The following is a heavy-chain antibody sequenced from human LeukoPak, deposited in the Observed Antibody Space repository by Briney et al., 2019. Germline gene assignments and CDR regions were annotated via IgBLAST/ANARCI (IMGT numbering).Heavy chain of an antibody. CDR2: ISGSSSYT. D-gene: IGHD2-15*01. CDR1: GFSFSDYY. Sequence: GGSLRLSCAVSGFSFSDYYMNWIRQAPGKGLEWVSHISGSSSYTNYADSLKGRFTISRDNAKNSLYLQMNSLRAEDTSVYYCARVGALLAWGHDAFDIWGQGTMVTVSS. J-gene: IGHJ3*02. V-gene: IGHV3-11*05. CDR3: ARVGALLAWGHDAFDI.